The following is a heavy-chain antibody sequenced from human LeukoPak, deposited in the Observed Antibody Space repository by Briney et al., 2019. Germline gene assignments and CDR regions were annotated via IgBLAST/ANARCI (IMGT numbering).Heavy chain of an antibody. CDR2: IYYSGST. J-gene: IGHJ5*02. Sequence: SETLSLTCTVSGGSISSSSYYWGWIRQPPGKGLEWIGNIYYSGSTYYNPSLESRVTMSLDTSKNQFSLKLSSVTAADTAVYYCARGRITMVRGVSGRAYNWFDPWGQGTLVTVSS. CDR3: ARGRITMVRGVSGRAYNWFDP. V-gene: IGHV4-39*07. CDR1: GGSISSSSYY. D-gene: IGHD3-10*01.